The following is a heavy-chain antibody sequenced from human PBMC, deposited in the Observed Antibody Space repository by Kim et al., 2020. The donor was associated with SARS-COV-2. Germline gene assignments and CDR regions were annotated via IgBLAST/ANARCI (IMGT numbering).Heavy chain of an antibody. V-gene: IGHV3-23*01. CDR1: GFTFSSYA. Sequence: GGSLRLSCAASGFTFSSYAMSWVRQAPGKGLEWVSAISGSGGSTYYADSVKGRFTISRDNSKNTLYLQMNSLRAEDTAVYYCAKKDRGYSYGYGSNWFDPWGQGTLVTVSS. J-gene: IGHJ5*02. CDR3: AKKDRGYSYGYGSNWFDP. CDR2: ISGSGGST. D-gene: IGHD5-18*01.